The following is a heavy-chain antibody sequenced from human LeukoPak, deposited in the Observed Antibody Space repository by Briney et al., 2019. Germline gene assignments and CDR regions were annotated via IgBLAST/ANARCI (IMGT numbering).Heavy chain of an antibody. Sequence: GGSLRLSCAASGFIFSDYYMSWIRQAPGKGLEWVSYVSISGGTIYYADSVKGRFTISRDNAENSLYLQMNSLRAEDTAVYYCARTMITFGGVIVPMGFDYWGQGTLVTVSS. CDR2: VSISGGTI. J-gene: IGHJ4*02. V-gene: IGHV3-11*01. CDR3: ARTMITFGGVIVPMGFDY. CDR1: GFIFSDYY. D-gene: IGHD3-16*02.